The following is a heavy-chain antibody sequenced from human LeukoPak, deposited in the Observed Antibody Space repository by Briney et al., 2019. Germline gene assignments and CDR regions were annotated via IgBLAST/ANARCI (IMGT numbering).Heavy chain of an antibody. CDR3: ARGKTQLWYGSGSSNSDY. CDR2: INHSGST. D-gene: IGHD3-10*01. V-gene: IGHV4-34*01. J-gene: IGHJ4*02. Sequence: SETLSLTCAVYGGSFSGYYWSWIRQPPGKGLEWIGEINHSGSTNYNPSLKSRVTISVDTSKNQFSLKLSSVTAADTAVYYCARGKTQLWYGSGSSNSDYWGQGTLVTVSS. CDR1: GGSFSGYY.